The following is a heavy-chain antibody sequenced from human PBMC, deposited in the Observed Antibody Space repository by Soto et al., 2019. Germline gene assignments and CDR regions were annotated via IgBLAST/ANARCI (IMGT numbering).Heavy chain of an antibody. V-gene: IGHV3-30*18. CDR2: ISYDGSEK. D-gene: IGHD5-12*01. J-gene: IGHJ3*02. CDR3: AKERRYSFDAFDI. CDR1: GFTFNFFG. Sequence: QEQLVESGGGVVQAGRSLRLSCAASGFTFNFFGMHWVRQAPGKGLEWVAVISYDGSEKYYADSVNGRFTMSRDNSKNMVYLEMSSLRPEDTSVYYCAKERRYSFDAFDIWGPGTMVTFSS.